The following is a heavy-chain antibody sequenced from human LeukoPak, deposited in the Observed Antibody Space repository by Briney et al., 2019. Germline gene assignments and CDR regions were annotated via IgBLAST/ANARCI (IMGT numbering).Heavy chain of an antibody. Sequence: PGGSLRLSCAASGFTFSSYWMHWVRKAPGKGLVWVSRINSDGSSTSYADSVKGRFTLSREHAKHTLYPQMNSLRAEHTAVYQCAREGCSGASCYVDYWGQGTLVTVSS. V-gene: IGHV3-74*01. CDR1: GFTFSSYW. CDR3: AREGCSGASCYVDY. CDR2: INSDGSST. D-gene: IGHD2-2*01. J-gene: IGHJ4*02.